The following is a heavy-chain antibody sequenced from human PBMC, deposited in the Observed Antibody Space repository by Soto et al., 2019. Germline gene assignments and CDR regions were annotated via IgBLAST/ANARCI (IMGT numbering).Heavy chain of an antibody. Sequence: EVQLVESGGGLEQPGRSLRLSCAASGFTFDYYAMHWVRQAPGKGLEWVAGITWNSNSIGYAESVRGRFTISRDNAKNSVYLQMTSLRTEDTALSYCVKDTRVTIAEAVTFGYWGQGTLVTVAS. J-gene: IGHJ4*02. D-gene: IGHD6-19*01. CDR3: VKDTRVTIAEAVTFGY. V-gene: IGHV3-9*01. CDR1: GFTFDYYA. CDR2: ITWNSNSI.